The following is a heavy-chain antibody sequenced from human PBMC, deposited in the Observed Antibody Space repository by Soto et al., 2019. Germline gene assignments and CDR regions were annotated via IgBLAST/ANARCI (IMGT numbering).Heavy chain of an antibody. CDR1: GGTFSSYT. CDR2: IIPILGIA. V-gene: IGHV1-69*08. Sequence: QVQLVQSGAEVKKPGSSVKVSCKASGGTFSSYTISWVRQAPGQGLEWMGRIIPILGIANYAQKFQGRVTTTADKSTSTAYMELSSLRSEDTAVYYCARDPGDDDAFDIWGQGTMVTVSS. CDR3: ARDPGDDDAFDI. J-gene: IGHJ3*02. D-gene: IGHD7-27*01.